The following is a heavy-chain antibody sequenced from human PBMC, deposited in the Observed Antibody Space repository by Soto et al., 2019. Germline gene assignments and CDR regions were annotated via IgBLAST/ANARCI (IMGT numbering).Heavy chain of an antibody. CDR3: ARAGAAPYYYYGLDV. V-gene: IGHV1-18*01. Sequence: GASVKVSCKASGYTFTSYGISWVRQAPGQGLEWMGWINAGNGNTKYSQKFQGRVTITRDTSASTAYMDLRSLTSDDTAIYYCARAGAAPYYYYGLDVWGQGTTVTVSS. CDR1: GYTFTSYG. J-gene: IGHJ6*02. D-gene: IGHD3-10*01. CDR2: INAGNGNT.